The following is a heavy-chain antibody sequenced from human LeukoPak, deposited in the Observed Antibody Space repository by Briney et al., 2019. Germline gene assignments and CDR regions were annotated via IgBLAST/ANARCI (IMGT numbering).Heavy chain of an antibody. D-gene: IGHD2-2*01. V-gene: IGHV6-1*01. CDR1: GDSVPSNRAA. J-gene: IGHJ4*02. Sequence: SQTLSLTCAISGDSVPSNRAAWHWIRQSPSRGLEWLGRTYYRSKWYSDYPISLKSRITISPDTSKNHFSLQLNSVTPEDTAVYYCSRSPVTLAQDHSDNWGQGSLVTVST. CDR3: SRSPVTLAQDHSDN. CDR2: TYYRSKWYS.